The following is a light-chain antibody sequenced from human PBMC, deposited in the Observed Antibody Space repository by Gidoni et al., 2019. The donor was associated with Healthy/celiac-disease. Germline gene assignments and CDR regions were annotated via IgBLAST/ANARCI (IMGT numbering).Light chain of an antibody. Sequence: QSVLTQPPSVSGPPGPRVTISCTGRSANIGEGYDVHCYQQLPGTAPNLLIYGNSNRPSGVPDRFSGSKSGTSASLAITGLQAEDEADYYCQSYDSSLSAFYVFGTGTKVTVL. J-gene: IGLJ1*01. CDR3: QSYDSSLSAFYV. CDR1: SANIGEGYD. CDR2: GNS. V-gene: IGLV1-40*01.